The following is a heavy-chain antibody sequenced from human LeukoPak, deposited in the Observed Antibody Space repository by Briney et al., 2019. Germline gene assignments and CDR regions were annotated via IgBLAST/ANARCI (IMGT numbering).Heavy chain of an antibody. J-gene: IGHJ3*02. CDR3: ARDGSSSSWYLRGAFDI. Sequence: QPGGSLRLSCAASGFTFSSYWMSWVRQAPGKGLEWVANIKQDGSGKYYVDSVKGRFTISRDNAKNSLYLQMNSLRAEDTAVYYCARDGSSSSWYLRGAFDIWGQGTMVTVSS. V-gene: IGHV3-7*01. CDR2: IKQDGSGK. CDR1: GFTFSSYW. D-gene: IGHD6-13*01.